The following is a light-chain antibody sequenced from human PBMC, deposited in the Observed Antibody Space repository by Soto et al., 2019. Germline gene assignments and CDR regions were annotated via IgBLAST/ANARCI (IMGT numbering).Light chain of an antibody. CDR1: SSDVGGYNF. Sequence: QSALTQPASVSGSPGQSITISCTGTSSDVGGYNFVSWYQQHPGKAPKLMIYEVSNRPSGVSNRFSGSKSGNTASLTTSARQADDEAADYCSSYTTSSTSVFGTGTKLTVL. CDR3: SSYTTSSTSV. CDR2: EVS. V-gene: IGLV2-14*01. J-gene: IGLJ1*01.